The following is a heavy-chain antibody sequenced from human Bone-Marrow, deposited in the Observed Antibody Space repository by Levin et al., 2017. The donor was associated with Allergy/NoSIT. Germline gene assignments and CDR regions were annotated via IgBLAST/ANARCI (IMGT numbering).Heavy chain of an antibody. CDR3: AKDKYYDNSGFYNYFDH. CDR1: GFTFDDYA. D-gene: IGHD3-22*01. CDR2: ISWNSGSK. J-gene: IGHJ4*02. Sequence: PGESLKISCAASGFTFDDYAMHWVRQVPGKGLEWVSGISWNSGSKGYADSVKGRFTISRDNARNSLYLQMNSLRAEDSAFYYCAKDKYYDNSGFYNYFDHWGQGTLVSVSS. V-gene: IGHV3-9*01.